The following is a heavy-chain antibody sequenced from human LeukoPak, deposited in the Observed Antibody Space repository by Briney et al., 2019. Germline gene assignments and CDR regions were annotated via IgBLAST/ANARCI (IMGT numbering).Heavy chain of an antibody. J-gene: IGHJ4*02. CDR2: TYYRSKWYN. D-gene: IGHD5-24*01. Sequence: SQTLSLTCAISGDSVSSNSAAWNWIRQSPSRGLEWLGRTYYRSKWYNDYAVSVKSRITINPDTSKNQFSLQLNSVTPEDTAVYYCARDGYRIVQEEARDGYPSLCFDYWGQGTLVTVSS. CDR3: ARDGYRIVQEEARDGYPSLCFDY. V-gene: IGHV6-1*01. CDR1: GDSVSSNSAA.